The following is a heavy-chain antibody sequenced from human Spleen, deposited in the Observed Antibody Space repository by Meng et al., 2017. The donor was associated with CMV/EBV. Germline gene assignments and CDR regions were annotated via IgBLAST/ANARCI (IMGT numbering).Heavy chain of an antibody. CDR3: ARDRYSGYGTVGGMDV. CDR1: GITFSSYH. Sequence: GGSLRLSCTAFGITFSSYHMHWVRQAPGKGLEWVAIISHDGSNKYYAESLKGRFTISRDNSKETLYLEMNSLRAEDTALYYCARDRYSGYGTVGGMDVWGQGTTVTVSS. V-gene: IGHV3-30*03. CDR2: ISHDGSNK. J-gene: IGHJ6*02. D-gene: IGHD5-12*01.